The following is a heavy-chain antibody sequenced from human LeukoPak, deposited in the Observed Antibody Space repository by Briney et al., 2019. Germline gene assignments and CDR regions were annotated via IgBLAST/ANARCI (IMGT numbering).Heavy chain of an antibody. CDR1: GYTFTSYA. J-gene: IGHJ4*02. CDR3: ARSDYGDYAVYYFDY. V-gene: IGHV1-3*01. Sequence: ASVKVSCKASGYTFTSYAMHWVRQAPAQRLEWMGWINAGNGNTKYSQKFQGRVTITRDTSASTAYMELSSLRSEDTAVYYCARSDYGDYAVYYFDYWGQGTLVTVSS. D-gene: IGHD4-17*01. CDR2: INAGNGNT.